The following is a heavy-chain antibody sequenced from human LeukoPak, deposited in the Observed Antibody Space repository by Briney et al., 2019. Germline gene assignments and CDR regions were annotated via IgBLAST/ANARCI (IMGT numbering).Heavy chain of an antibody. CDR1: GFTFSSYG. D-gene: IGHD3-22*01. Sequence: GGSLRLSCAASGFTFSSYGMHWVRQSPGRGLEWLSFISFDGSNEFYADSLKGRFTISRDNSKDTLYLQMNSLRAEDTAVYYCAKGGAYYYDSSGYFSIWGQGTMVTVSS. V-gene: IGHV3-30*18. CDR2: ISFDGSNE. J-gene: IGHJ3*02. CDR3: AKGGAYYYDSSGYFSI.